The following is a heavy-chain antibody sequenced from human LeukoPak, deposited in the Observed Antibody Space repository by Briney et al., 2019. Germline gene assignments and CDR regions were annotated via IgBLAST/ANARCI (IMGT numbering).Heavy chain of an antibody. D-gene: IGHD5-12*01. CDR3: ARDTGGYDSLGD. Sequence: PGGSLRLSCAASGFPFSTYSMNWVRQAPGKGLEWVAAITSTSSYIYYADSTKGRFTISRDNARNALFLQMNSLRAEDTAVYYCARDTGGYDSLGDWDQGTLVTVSS. CDR1: GFPFSTYS. CDR2: ITSTSSYI. J-gene: IGHJ4*02. V-gene: IGHV3-21*06.